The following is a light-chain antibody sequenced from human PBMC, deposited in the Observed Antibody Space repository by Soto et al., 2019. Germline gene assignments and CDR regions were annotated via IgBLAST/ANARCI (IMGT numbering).Light chain of an antibody. V-gene: IGKV1-33*01. J-gene: IGKJ1*01. CDR2: DAS. CDR3: QQYDKLPRT. CDR1: QDISNY. Sequence: DIQMTQSPSSLSPSVGDRVTITCQASQDISNYLNWYQQKPGKAPKLLIYDASNLEKGVYSRFKGSGPGTDFTVTISSLQTLDSETYYCQQYDKLPRTFGQVTKVQIK.